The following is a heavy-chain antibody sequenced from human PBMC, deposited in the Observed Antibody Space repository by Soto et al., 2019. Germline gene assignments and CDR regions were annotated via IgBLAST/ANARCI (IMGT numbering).Heavy chain of an antibody. D-gene: IGHD6-13*01. J-gene: IGHJ3*02. CDR2: IIPIFGTA. Sequence: EASVKVSCKASGGTFSSYAISWVRQAPGQGLEWMGGIIPIFGTANYAQKFQGRVTITADESTSTAYMELSSLRSEDTAVYYCARGTAAADVDAFDIWGQGTMVTVSS. CDR1: GGTFSSYA. CDR3: ARGTAAADVDAFDI. V-gene: IGHV1-69*13.